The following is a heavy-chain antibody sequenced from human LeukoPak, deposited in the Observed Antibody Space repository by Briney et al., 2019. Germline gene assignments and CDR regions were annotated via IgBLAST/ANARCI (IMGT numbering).Heavy chain of an antibody. CDR2: ITSTGSTI. CDR1: GFTFSSYE. CDR3: ARGRGPGPYFDS. V-gene: IGHV3-48*03. D-gene: IGHD3-10*01. Sequence: PGGSLRLSCAASGFTFSSYEMNWVCHSPGKGLEWVSYITSTGSTIYYADSVKGRFTISRDNAKNSLYLQMNSLRAEDTAVYYCARGRGPGPYFDSWGQGSLVTVSA. J-gene: IGHJ4*02.